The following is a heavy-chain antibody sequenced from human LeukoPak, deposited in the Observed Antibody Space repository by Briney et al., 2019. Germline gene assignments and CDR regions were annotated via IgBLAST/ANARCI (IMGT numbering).Heavy chain of an antibody. Sequence: GGSLRLSCAASGFTFSSFAMSWVRQAPGKGLEWVSTISGSGGSTNYADSVKGRFTFSRGNSKNTLYLQMNSLRAEDTAVYYCAKGPPYYDFWSGYYQLDYWGQGTLVTVSS. D-gene: IGHD3-3*01. CDR2: ISGSGGST. V-gene: IGHV3-23*01. CDR3: AKGPPYYDFWSGYYQLDY. J-gene: IGHJ4*02. CDR1: GFTFSSFA.